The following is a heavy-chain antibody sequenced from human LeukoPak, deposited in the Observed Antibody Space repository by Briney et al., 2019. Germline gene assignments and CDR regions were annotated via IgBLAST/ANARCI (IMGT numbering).Heavy chain of an antibody. CDR2: ISGSGGST. D-gene: IGHD6-13*01. Sequence: GGSLRLSCAASGFTFSSYAMSWVRQAPGKGLEWVSAISGSGGSTYYADSVKGRFTISRDNSKNTLYLQMNSLGAEDTAIYYCANHQIAAAGTHGYWGQGTLVTVSS. V-gene: IGHV3-23*01. CDR3: ANHQIAAAGTHGY. CDR1: GFTFSSYA. J-gene: IGHJ4*02.